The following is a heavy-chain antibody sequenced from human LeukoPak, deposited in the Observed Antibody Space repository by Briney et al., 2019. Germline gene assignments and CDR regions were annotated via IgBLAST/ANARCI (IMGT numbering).Heavy chain of an antibody. CDR2: INSDGSST. V-gene: IGHV3-74*01. Sequence: GGSLRLSRAASGFTFSSYWMHWVRQAPGKGLVWVSRINSDGSSTSYADSVKGRFTISRDNAKNTLYLQMNSLRAEDTAVYYCAKAGVVIRDYFDYWGQGTLVTVSS. CDR3: AKAGVVIRDYFDY. D-gene: IGHD3-3*01. J-gene: IGHJ4*02. CDR1: GFTFSSYW.